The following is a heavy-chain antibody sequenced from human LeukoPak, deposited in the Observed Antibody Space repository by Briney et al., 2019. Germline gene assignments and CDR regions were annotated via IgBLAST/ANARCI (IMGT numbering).Heavy chain of an antibody. CDR1: GGPISSYY. V-gene: IGHV4-4*07. D-gene: IGHD3-9*01. J-gene: IGHJ3*02. CDR3: ARDPTLRYFDWLFRGDAFDI. CDR2: IYTSGST. Sequence: PSETLSLTCTVSGGPISSYYWSWIRQPAGKGLEWIGRIYTSGSTNYSPSLKSRVTMSVDTSKNQFSLKLSSVTAADTAVYYCARDPTLRYFDWLFRGDAFDIWGQGTMVTVSS.